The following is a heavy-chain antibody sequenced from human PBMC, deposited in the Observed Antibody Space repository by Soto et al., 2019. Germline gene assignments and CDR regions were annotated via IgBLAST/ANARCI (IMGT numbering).Heavy chain of an antibody. CDR2: ISYDGSNK. Sequence: GGSLRLSCAASGFTFSSYAMHWVRQAPGKGLEWVAVISYDGSNKYYADSVKGRFTISRDNSKNTLYLQMNSLRAEDTAVYYCARGTGGTIFGVVIIRGIDYWGQGTLVTVSS. V-gene: IGHV3-30-3*01. D-gene: IGHD3-3*01. CDR3: ARGTGGTIFGVVIIRGIDY. J-gene: IGHJ4*02. CDR1: GFTFSSYA.